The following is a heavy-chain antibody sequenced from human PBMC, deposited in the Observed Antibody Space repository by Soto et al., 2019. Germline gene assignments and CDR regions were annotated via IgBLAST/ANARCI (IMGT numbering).Heavy chain of an antibody. D-gene: IGHD3-10*01. CDR2: ISYDGSNK. CDR3: AKDRIRADGSGSYYNVDLYYYGMDV. V-gene: IGHV3-30*18. J-gene: IGHJ6*01. Sequence: QVQLVESGGGVVQPGRSLRLSCAASGFTFSSYGMHWVRQAPGKGLEWVAVISYDGSNKYYADSVKGRFTISRDNSKNTLYLQMNSLRAEDTAVYYCAKDRIRADGSGSYYNVDLYYYGMDVW. CDR1: GFTFSSYG.